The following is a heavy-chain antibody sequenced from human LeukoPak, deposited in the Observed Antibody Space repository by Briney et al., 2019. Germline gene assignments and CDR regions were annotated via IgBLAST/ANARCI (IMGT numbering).Heavy chain of an antibody. CDR1: GYTFTSYY. J-gene: IGHJ5*02. V-gene: IGHV1-46*01. D-gene: IGHD2-2*02. CDR3: GGVCSSTRCYTGGGVWFDP. CDR2: INPSGGST. Sequence: ASVKVSCKASGYTFTSYYMHWVRQAPGQGLEWMGIINPSGGSTSYAQKFQGRVTMTRDTSTSTVYMELSSLRSEDTAVYYCGGVCSSTRCYTGGGVWFDPWGQGTLVTVSS.